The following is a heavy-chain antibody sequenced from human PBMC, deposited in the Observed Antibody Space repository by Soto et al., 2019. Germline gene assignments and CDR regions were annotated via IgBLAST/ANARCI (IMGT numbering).Heavy chain of an antibody. CDR1: GGTFSSYT. CDR3: ARARVYCSGGTCPPYFDY. CDR2: IIPILGIA. V-gene: IGHV1-69*02. J-gene: IGHJ4*02. Sequence: SVKVSCKASGGTFSSYTITWVRQAPGQGLEWMGRIIPILGIANYAQKFQGRVTITADISTSTAYMELSSLRSDDTAVYYCARARVYCSGGTCPPYFDYWGQGTLVTVSS. D-gene: IGHD2-15*01.